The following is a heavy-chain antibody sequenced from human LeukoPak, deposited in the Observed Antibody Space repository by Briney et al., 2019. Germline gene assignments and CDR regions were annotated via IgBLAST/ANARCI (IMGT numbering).Heavy chain of an antibody. CDR2: LYNNGST. J-gene: IGHJ4*02. D-gene: IGHD4-17*01. CDR3: TRDIGSGDYVFFDS. CDR1: AASASGSY. Sequence: PAETLSLTCTVSAASASGSYWSWLRLPAGKGLEWIGRLYNNGSTNFNPSLKSRVTMLVDTSKNQLSLRLKSVTAADTAVYYCTRDIGSGDYVFFDSWGQGTRVSVSS. V-gene: IGHV4-4*07.